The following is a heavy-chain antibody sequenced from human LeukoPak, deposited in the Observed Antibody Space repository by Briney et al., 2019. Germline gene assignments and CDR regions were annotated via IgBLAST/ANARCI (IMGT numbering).Heavy chain of an antibody. CDR1: GFTFSSYS. V-gene: IGHV3-48*01. CDR2: ISGSSGTI. J-gene: IGHJ6*03. D-gene: IGHD3-16*01. Sequence: GGSLRLSCAASGFTFSSYSMNWVRQAPGKGLEWVSYISGSSGTIYYADSVKGRFTISRDNAKNSLYLQMNSLRAEDTALYYCARRSEFGVVCYTDVWGKGTTVTVSS. CDR3: ARRSEFGVVCYTDV.